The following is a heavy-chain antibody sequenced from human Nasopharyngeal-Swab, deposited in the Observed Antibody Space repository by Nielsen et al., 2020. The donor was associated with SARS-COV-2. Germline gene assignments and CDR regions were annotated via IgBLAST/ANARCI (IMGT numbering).Heavy chain of an antibody. V-gene: IGHV1-69*06. CDR2: IIHIFGTA. CDR3: ARRTYSSGWYEAPAYFDY. Sequence: SVKVSCKASGYTFTSYGISWVRQAPGQGLEWMGGIIHIFGTANYAQQFQGRVTIIADKSTSTAYMELSSLRSEDTAVYYCARRTYSSGWYEAPAYFDYWGQGTLVTVSS. D-gene: IGHD6-19*01. J-gene: IGHJ4*02. CDR1: GYTFTSYG.